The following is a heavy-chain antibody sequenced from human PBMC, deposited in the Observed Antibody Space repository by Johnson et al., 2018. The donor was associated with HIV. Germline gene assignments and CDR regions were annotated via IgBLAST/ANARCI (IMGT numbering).Heavy chain of an antibody. D-gene: IGHD2-15*01. CDR3: ARDDGGGGDAFDI. V-gene: IGHV3-74*01. J-gene: IGHJ3*02. CDR2: IYNDGSNK. CDR1: GFAFRTYW. Sequence: EQLVESGGGLVQPGGSLRLSCAASGFAFRTYWMVWVRQVPGKRPVWVARIYNDGSNKYYADSVKGRFTISRDNSKNTLYLQMNSLRAEDTAVYYCARDDGGGGDAFDIWGQGTMVTVSS.